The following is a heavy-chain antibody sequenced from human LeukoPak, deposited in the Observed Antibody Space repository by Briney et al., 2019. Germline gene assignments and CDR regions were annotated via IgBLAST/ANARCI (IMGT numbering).Heavy chain of an antibody. CDR1: GGTFSSYA. J-gene: IGHJ6*03. CDR3: AISTWLQLRYYYYMDV. CDR2: IIPIFGTA. Sequence: GASVKVSCKASGGTFSSYAISWVRQAPGQGLEWMGGIIPIFGTANYAQKFQGRVTITADESTSTAYMELSSLRSEDTAVYYCAISTWLQLRYYYYMDVWSKGTTVTVSS. V-gene: IGHV1-69*01. D-gene: IGHD5-24*01.